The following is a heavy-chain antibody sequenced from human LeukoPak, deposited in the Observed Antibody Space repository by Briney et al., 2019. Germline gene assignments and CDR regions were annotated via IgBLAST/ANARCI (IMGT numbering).Heavy chain of an antibody. J-gene: IGHJ4*02. V-gene: IGHV4-34*01. D-gene: IGHD3-16*02. CDR3: ARGRSVWGSYRVDY. CDR2: INHSGST. CDR1: GGSFSGYY. Sequence: PSETLSLTCAVYGGSFSGYYWSWIRQPPGKGLEWIGEINHSGSTNYNPSLKSRVTISVDTSKNQFSLKLSSVTAADTAVYYCARGRSVWGSYRVDYCGQGTLVTVSS.